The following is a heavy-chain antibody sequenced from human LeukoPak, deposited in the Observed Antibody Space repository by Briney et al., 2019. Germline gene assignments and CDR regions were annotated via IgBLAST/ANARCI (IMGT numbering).Heavy chain of an antibody. CDR1: GFTFSGSA. D-gene: IGHD5-18*01. J-gene: IGHJ4*02. Sequence: GGSLKLSCAASGFTFSGSAMHWVRQASGKGLEWVGRIRSKANSYATAYAASVKGRFTISRDDSKNTAYLQMNSLKTEDTAVYYCTTQTSRGYSYDYWGQGTLVTVSS. V-gene: IGHV3-73*01. CDR3: TTQTSRGYSYDY. CDR2: IRSKANSYAT.